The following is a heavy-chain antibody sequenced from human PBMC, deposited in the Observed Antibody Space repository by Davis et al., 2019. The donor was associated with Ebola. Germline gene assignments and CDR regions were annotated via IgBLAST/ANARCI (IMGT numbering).Heavy chain of an antibody. CDR1: DGSVSSGTYY. Sequence: PSETLSLTCTVSDGSVSSGTYYWSWIRQPAGKGLEWIGHIHSGGSTNYNPSLRSRVTISIYTSKNQVSLNVNSVTPADTAFYYCARNGTSSFSRYHYYGMDVWGPGTTVTVSS. CDR2: IHSGGST. D-gene: IGHD3-10*01. CDR3: ARNGTSSFSRYHYYGMDV. J-gene: IGHJ6*02. V-gene: IGHV4-61*09.